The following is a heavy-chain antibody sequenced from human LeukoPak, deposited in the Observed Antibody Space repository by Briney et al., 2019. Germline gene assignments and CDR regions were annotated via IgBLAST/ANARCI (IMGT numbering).Heavy chain of an antibody. CDR3: AKGAVAGTGDAFDI. V-gene: IGHV3-30*18. Sequence: GGSLRLSCVASGFTFNSYGMQWVRQAPGRGLEWEAAISHDGRNKYYADSVTGRFTISRDDSKNSLHLQMNSLRAEDTAVYYCAKGAVAGTGDAFDIWGQGTMVTVSS. D-gene: IGHD6-19*01. J-gene: IGHJ3*02. CDR2: ISHDGRNK. CDR1: GFTFNSYG.